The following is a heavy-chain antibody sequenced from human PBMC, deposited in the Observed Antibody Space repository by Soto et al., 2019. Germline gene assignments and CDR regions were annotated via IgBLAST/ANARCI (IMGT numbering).Heavy chain of an antibody. CDR3: ARPFRSKELQRTVNWFDP. CDR2: ISSSSSYI. J-gene: IGHJ5*02. Sequence: PGGSLRLSCAASGFTFSSYSMNWVRQAPGKGLERVSSISSSSSYIYYADSVKGRFTISRDNAKNSLYLQMNSLRAEDTAVYYCARPFRSKELQRTVNWFDPWGQGTLVTVSS. D-gene: IGHD1-26*01. CDR1: GFTFSSYS. V-gene: IGHV3-21*01.